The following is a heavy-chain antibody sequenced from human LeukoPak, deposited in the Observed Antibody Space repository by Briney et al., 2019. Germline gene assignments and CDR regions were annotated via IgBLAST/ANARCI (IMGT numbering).Heavy chain of an antibody. CDR2: ISGSGSII. CDR3: ARDPYGDSLVFDY. CDR1: GFAFSNYG. J-gene: IGHJ4*02. D-gene: IGHD4-17*01. V-gene: IGHV3-48*04. Sequence: PGGSLRLSCAASGFAFSNYGMNWVRQAPGKGLEWVSYISGSGSIIYYVDSVKGRFTISRDNAKNSLYLQMNSLRAEDTAVFYCARDPYGDSLVFDYWGQGTLVTVSS.